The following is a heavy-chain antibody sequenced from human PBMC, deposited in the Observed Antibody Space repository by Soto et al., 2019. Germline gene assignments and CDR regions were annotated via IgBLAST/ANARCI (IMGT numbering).Heavy chain of an antibody. J-gene: IGHJ4*02. D-gene: IGHD3-3*01. CDR2: ISAYNGNT. V-gene: IGHV1-18*01. Sequence: QVQLVQSGAEVKKPGASVKVSCKASGYTFTSYGISWVRQATGQGLEGMGWISAYNGNTHYAPKLQGRVTMTTDTSTSTAYMELRSLRSDDTAVYYCARDSFWSGYYTRFDYWGQGTLVTVSS. CDR1: GYTFTSYG. CDR3: ARDSFWSGYYTRFDY.